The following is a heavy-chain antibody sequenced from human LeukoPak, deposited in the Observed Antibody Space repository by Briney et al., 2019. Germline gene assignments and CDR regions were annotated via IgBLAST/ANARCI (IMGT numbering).Heavy chain of an antibody. CDR1: GASVSTYY. J-gene: IGHJ4*02. D-gene: IGHD3-10*01. Sequence: SETLSLTCTVSGASVSTYYWSWIRQSPGKGLEWIGSIYYSEIPNYNPSLKSRVTVSIDTSKNQFSLKLSSVTAADTAVYYCARHKYYGSGSPSFFDYWGQGTLVTVSS. CDR2: IYYSEIP. V-gene: IGHV4-59*08. CDR3: ARHKYYGSGSPSFFDY.